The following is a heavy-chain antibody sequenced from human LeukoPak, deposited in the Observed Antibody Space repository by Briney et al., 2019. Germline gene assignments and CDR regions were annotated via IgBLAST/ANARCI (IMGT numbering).Heavy chain of an antibody. CDR1: GFTFSSYA. CDR2: ISGSGGST. CDR3: AKELHEQRLVPSMIGDWFDP. Sequence: PGGSLRLSCAASGFTFSSYAMSWVRQAPGKGLEWVSAISGSGGSTYYADSVKGRFTISRDNSKNTLYLQMNSLRAEDTAVYYCAKELHEQRLVPSMIGDWFDPWGQGTLVTVSS. D-gene: IGHD6-13*01. V-gene: IGHV3-23*01. J-gene: IGHJ5*02.